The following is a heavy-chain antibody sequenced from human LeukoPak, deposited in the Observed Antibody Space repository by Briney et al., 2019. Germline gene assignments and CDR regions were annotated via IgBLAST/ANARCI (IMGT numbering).Heavy chain of an antibody. V-gene: IGHV1-69*01. CDR2: IIPIFGTA. Sequence: SVKVSCKASGGTFSSYAISWVRQAPGQGLEWMGGIIPIFGTANYAQKFQGRVTITADESTSTAYMELSSLRSEDTAVYYCARGQRYDFWSGPSYYYYYMDVWGKGTTVTVSS. J-gene: IGHJ6*03. CDR3: ARGQRYDFWSGPSYYYYYMDV. CDR1: GGTFSSYA. D-gene: IGHD3-3*01.